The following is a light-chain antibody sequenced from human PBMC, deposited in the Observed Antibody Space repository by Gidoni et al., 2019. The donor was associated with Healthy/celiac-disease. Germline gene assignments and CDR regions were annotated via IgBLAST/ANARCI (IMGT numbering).Light chain of an antibody. Sequence: SYELTQPPSVSVSPGQTASITCSGDKLGDKYAWWYQQKPGQSPVLVIYPDSKRPSGIPERFSGSNSGNTATLTISGTQAMDEADYYCQAWDSSTVVFGGGTKLTVL. CDR3: QAWDSSTVV. CDR1: KLGDKY. J-gene: IGLJ2*01. V-gene: IGLV3-1*01. CDR2: PDS.